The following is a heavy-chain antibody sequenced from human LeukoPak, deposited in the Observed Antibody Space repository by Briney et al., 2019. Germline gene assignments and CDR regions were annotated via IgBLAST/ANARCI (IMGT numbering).Heavy chain of an antibody. D-gene: IGHD2-15*01. V-gene: IGHV4-34*01. CDR3: ARRVLGYCSGGSCSNWFDP. CDR2: INHSGST. J-gene: IGHJ5*02. Sequence: SETLSLTCAVYGGSFSGYYWSWIRQPPGKGLEWIGEINHSGSTNYNPSLKSRVTISVDTSKNQFSLKLSSVTAADTAVYYCARRVLGYCSGGSCSNWFDPWGQGTLVTVSS. CDR1: GGSFSGYY.